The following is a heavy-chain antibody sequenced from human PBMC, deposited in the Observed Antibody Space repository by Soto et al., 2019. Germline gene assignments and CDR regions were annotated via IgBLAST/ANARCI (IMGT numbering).Heavy chain of an antibody. Sequence: ASVKVSCKASGGTFSSYAISWVRQAPGQGLEWMGWIIPIFGTANYAQKFQGRVTITADKSMSTAYMGLSSLRSEDTAVYYCARIWYYYDRRDPNPGYPSSDSCDIWGQGTMVTVSS. CDR2: IIPIFGTA. D-gene: IGHD3-22*01. V-gene: IGHV1-69*06. J-gene: IGHJ3*02. CDR3: ARIWYYYDRRDPNPGYPSSDSCDI. CDR1: GGTFSSYA.